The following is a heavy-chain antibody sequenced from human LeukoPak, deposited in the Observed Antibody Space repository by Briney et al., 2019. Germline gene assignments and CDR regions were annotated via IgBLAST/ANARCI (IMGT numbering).Heavy chain of an antibody. D-gene: IGHD1-26*01. J-gene: IGHJ5*02. V-gene: IGHV3-73*01. CDR1: GFTFSGSA. CDR2: IDKKDKGYATAT. CDR3: TRDSGTYNWFDP. Sequence: GGSLRLSCAASGFTFSGSAIHWVRQSSGKGLEWVGQIDKKDKGYATATAYAVSVKGRFTISRDDSINTAYLQMKSLKTEDTALYYCTRDSGTYNWFDPWGQGTLVTVSS.